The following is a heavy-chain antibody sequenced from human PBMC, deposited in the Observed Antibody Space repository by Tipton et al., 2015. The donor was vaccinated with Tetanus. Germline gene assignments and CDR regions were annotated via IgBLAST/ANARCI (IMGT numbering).Heavy chain of an antibody. J-gene: IGHJ4*02. D-gene: IGHD3-3*01. Sequence: TLSLTCTVSGGAISSMSYYWGWIRQPPGKGLEWIGNIYYGGSAYYNPSLKGRVSISVDTSKNQFSLEVSSVTAADTAVYYCARTSGYMYSDCWGQGTLVTVSS. V-gene: IGHV4-39*01. CDR2: IYYGGSA. CDR3: ARTSGYMYSDC. CDR1: GGAISSMSYY.